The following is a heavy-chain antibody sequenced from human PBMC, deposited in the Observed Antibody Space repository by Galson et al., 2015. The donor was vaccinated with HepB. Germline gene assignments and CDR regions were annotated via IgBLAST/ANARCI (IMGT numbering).Heavy chain of an antibody. CDR3: ARESDRDLLGPPDY. CDR1: GGSISSSGYY. J-gene: IGHJ4*02. V-gene: IGHV4-31*03. Sequence: LSLTCTVSGGSISSSGYYWSWIRQPPGKGLEWIGYIYYSGSTDYNPSLKSRVTISLDTFKNHFSLNLISVTAADTAVYYCARESDRDLLGPPDYWGQGILVTVSS. CDR2: IYYSGST. D-gene: IGHD2-21*01.